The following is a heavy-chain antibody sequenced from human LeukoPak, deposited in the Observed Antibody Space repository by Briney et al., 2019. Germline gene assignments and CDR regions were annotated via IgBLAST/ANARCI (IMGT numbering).Heavy chain of an antibody. Sequence: PGGSLRLSCAASGFTFSNAWMSWVRQAPGKGLEWVGFIRSNAYGGTTEYAASVKGRFTISRDDSKSIAYLQMNSLKTEDTAVYYCTGRNYDILTGYPYWGQGTLVTVSS. D-gene: IGHD3-9*01. CDR3: TGRNYDILTGYPY. CDR1: GFTFSNAW. J-gene: IGHJ4*02. V-gene: IGHV3-49*04. CDR2: IRSNAYGGTT.